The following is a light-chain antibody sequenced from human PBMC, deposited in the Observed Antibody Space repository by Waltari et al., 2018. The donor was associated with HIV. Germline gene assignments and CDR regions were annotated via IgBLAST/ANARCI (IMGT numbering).Light chain of an antibody. CDR3: QQYAASPLT. J-gene: IGKJ4*01. V-gene: IGKV3-20*01. CDR2: GAS. Sequence: IVLTQSPGTLSLSPGERATLSCRASQSVRSASLAWYQQKPGQAPRLLIFGASSRAPGIPDRFSGSGAVTDFILTISRLEPEDCAVYYCQQYAASPLTFGGGTRVEIK. CDR1: QSVRSAS.